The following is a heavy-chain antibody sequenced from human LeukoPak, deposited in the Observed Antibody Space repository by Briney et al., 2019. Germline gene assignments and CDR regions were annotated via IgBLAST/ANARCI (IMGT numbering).Heavy chain of an antibody. CDR2: IYHSGST. Sequence: SETLSLTCAVSGGSISSSNWWSWVRQPPGKGLEWIGEIYHSGSTNYNPSLKSRVTISVDKSKNQFSLKLSSVTAADTAVYYCARDLHGNYVSDYFDYWGQGTLVTVSS. J-gene: IGHJ4*02. V-gene: IGHV4-4*02. CDR1: GGSISSSNW. CDR3: ARDLHGNYVSDYFDY. D-gene: IGHD4-17*01.